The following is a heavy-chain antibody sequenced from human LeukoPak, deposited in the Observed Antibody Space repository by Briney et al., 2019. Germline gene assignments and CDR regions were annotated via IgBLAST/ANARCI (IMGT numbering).Heavy chain of an antibody. J-gene: IGHJ4*02. Sequence: SETLSLTCTVSGGSISSSSYYWGWIRQPPGKGLEWIGSIYYSGSTYYNPSLKSRVTISVDTSKNQFSLKLSSVTAADTAVYYCARHEGPHYYDSGGYFVDYWGQGTLVTVSS. CDR2: IYYSGST. D-gene: IGHD3-22*01. V-gene: IGHV4-39*01. CDR1: GGSISSSSYY. CDR3: ARHEGPHYYDSGGYFVDY.